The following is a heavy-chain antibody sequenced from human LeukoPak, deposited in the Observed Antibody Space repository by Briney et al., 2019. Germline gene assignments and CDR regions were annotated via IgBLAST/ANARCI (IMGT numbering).Heavy chain of an antibody. CDR1: GYSFTSYW. D-gene: IGHD3-10*01. Sequence: GESLKISCKGSGYSFTSYWVAWVRRMPGKGLEWMGIIYPGDSDTRYSPSFQGQVTISADESITTAYLQWSSLRASDTAMYYCARVFRSGSALDYYYGMDVWAKGPRSPSP. V-gene: IGHV5-51*01. CDR3: ARVFRSGSALDYYYGMDV. CDR2: IYPGDSDT. J-gene: IGHJ6*02.